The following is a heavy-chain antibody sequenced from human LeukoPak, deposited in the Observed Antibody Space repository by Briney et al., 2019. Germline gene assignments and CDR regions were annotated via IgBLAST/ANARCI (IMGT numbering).Heavy chain of an antibody. CDR3: ARGDSGTYSVDN. CDR1: GYTFSDNF. Sequence: EASVKVSCKASGYTFSDNFIHWVRQAPGQGLEWMGRIIPNSGDTNYAQKFQGRATMTRDTSISTAYMELNRLISDDTAVYYCARGDSGTYSVDNWGQGTLVTVSS. D-gene: IGHD1-26*01. V-gene: IGHV1-2*06. J-gene: IGHJ4*02. CDR2: IIPNSGDT.